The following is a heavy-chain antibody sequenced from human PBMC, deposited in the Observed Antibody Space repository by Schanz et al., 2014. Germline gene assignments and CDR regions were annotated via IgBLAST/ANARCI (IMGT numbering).Heavy chain of an antibody. J-gene: IGHJ6*02. CDR2: ISYDGSNK. CDR1: GFTFSTYA. D-gene: IGHD3-3*02. CDR3: ARALALDYGMDV. V-gene: IGHV3-30*04. Sequence: QVQLVESGGGVVQPGRSLRLSCAASGFTFSTYAMHWVRQAPGKGLEWVAVISYDGSNKYYADSVKGRFTISRDNAKNSLYLQMNSLRVEDTALYYCARALALDYGMDVWGQGTTVTVSS.